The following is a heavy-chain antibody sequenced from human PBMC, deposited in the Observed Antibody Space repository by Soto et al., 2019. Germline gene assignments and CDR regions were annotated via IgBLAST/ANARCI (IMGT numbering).Heavy chain of an antibody. V-gene: IGHV4-34*01. Sequence: SETLSLTCAVYGGSFSVYYWSWIRQPPGKGLEWIGEINHSGSTNYNPSLKSRVTISVDTSKNQFSLKLSSVTAADTAVYYCARRGPTYYYGSGSYYNVHWFDPWGQGTLVTVSS. D-gene: IGHD3-10*01. CDR1: GGSFSVYY. CDR3: ARRGPTYYYGSGSYYNVHWFDP. J-gene: IGHJ5*02. CDR2: INHSGST.